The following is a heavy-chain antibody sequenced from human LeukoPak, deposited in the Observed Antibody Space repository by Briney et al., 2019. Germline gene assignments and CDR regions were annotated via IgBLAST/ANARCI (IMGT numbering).Heavy chain of an antibody. CDR2: IYYSGST. Sequence: PSETLSLTCTVSGGSISSSSYYWGWIRQPPGKGLEWIGSIYYSGSTYYNPSLKSRVTISVDTSKNQFSLKLSSVTAADTAVYYCARGGQAMAYYYDSSGYYPTYWGQGTLVTVSS. CDR1: GGSISSSSYY. CDR3: ARGGQAMAYYYDSSGYYPTY. D-gene: IGHD3-22*01. V-gene: IGHV4-39*01. J-gene: IGHJ4*02.